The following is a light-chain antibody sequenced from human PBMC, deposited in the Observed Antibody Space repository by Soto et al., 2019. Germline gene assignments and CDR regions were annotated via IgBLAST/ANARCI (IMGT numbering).Light chain of an antibody. J-gene: IGLJ1*01. V-gene: IGLV1-51*01. Sequence: QSVLTQPPSVSAAPGQKVTISCSGSSXNIGGNSVSWYQQLPGTAPKLLIYDDDKRPSGIPDRFSGSKSGTSATLGITGFRTGDEADYYCGSWDSSLSAYVFGTGTKLTVL. CDR3: GSWDSSLSAYV. CDR2: DDD. CDR1: SXNIGGNS.